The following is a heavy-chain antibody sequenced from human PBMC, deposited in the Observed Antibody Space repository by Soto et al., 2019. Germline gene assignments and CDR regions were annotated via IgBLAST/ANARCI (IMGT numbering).Heavy chain of an antibody. J-gene: IGHJ6*02. V-gene: IGHV1-24*01. CDR2: FDPEDGET. Sequence: SVKVSCKVSGYTLTELSMHWVRQAPGKGLEWMGGFDPEDGETIYAHKFQGRFTMTEDTSTDTAYMELSSLISEYTAVYYCATGTYYEILTGYWNYYGMDGWGQGTTVNVSS. D-gene: IGHD3-9*01. CDR1: GYTLTELS. CDR3: ATGTYYEILTGYWNYYGMDG.